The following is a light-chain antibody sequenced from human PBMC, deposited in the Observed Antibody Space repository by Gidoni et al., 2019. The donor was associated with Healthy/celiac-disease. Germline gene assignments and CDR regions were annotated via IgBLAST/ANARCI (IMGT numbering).Light chain of an antibody. Sequence: DIQMTQSPSSLSASVGDRVTITCRASQSISSYLNWYQQKPGKAPKPLIYAASSLQSGVPSRFSGSGSGTDFTLTSSSLQPEDFATYYCQQSYSTPPITFGQXTRLEIK. CDR2: AAS. CDR1: QSISSY. CDR3: QQSYSTPPIT. V-gene: IGKV1-39*01. J-gene: IGKJ5*01.